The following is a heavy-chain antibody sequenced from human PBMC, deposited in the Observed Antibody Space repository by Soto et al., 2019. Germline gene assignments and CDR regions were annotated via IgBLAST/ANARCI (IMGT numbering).Heavy chain of an antibody. J-gene: IGHJ4*02. CDR3: ASPITVVGVLFL. CDR2: IHPGDPDI. CDR1: GYRFSSYW. Sequence: PGESLKISCKGSGYRFSSYWVGCVRQMAGKGLEWMGMIHPGDPDIIYSPSFQGQVTISADKSTSTAYLQWSSLKTSDTAMYYCASPITVVGVLFLWGEGTLVTVSS. D-gene: IGHD3-3*01. V-gene: IGHV5-51*01.